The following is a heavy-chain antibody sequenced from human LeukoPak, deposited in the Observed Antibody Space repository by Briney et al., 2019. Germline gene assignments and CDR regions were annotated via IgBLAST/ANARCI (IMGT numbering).Heavy chain of an antibody. D-gene: IGHD2-15*01. CDR1: GGTFSSYA. Sequence: ASVKVSCKASGGTFSSYAISWVRQAPGQGLEWMGGIIPIFGTANYAQKFQGRVTITADESTSTAYMELSSLRSDDTAVYYCARDLLRGGFDYWGQGTLVTVSS. V-gene: IGHV1-69*13. CDR3: ARDLLRGGFDY. J-gene: IGHJ4*02. CDR2: IIPIFGTA.